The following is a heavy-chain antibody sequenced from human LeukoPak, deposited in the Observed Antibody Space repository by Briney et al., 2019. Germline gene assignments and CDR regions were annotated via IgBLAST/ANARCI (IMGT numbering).Heavy chain of an antibody. D-gene: IGHD3-9*01. Sequence: PSETLSLTCTVSGDSLRKSTFYWVWLRQPPGKGLEWIGSIYYSGGADYNPSLKSRVTISVDTSKNQFSLKLSSVTAADTAVYYCARDPNDILTPMDYWGQGTLVTVSS. CDR2: IYYSGGA. CDR1: GDSLRKSTFY. J-gene: IGHJ4*02. CDR3: ARDPNDILTPMDY. V-gene: IGHV4-39*07.